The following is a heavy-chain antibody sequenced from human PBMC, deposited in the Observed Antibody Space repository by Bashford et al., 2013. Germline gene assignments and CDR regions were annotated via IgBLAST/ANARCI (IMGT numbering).Heavy chain of an antibody. V-gene: IGHV4-59*01. D-gene: IGHD3-3*01. J-gene: IGHJ4*02. Sequence: SETLSLTCTVSGDSISPYYWSWIRQPPGKGLEWIGYIYYNGRSDSNPSLKSRVTMSEDTSKKQISLKLSSVTAADTAVYYCARATERYLEWFYFDYWGQGTLVTVSS. CDR1: GDSISPYY. CDR2: IYYNGRS. CDR3: ARATERYLEWFYFDY.